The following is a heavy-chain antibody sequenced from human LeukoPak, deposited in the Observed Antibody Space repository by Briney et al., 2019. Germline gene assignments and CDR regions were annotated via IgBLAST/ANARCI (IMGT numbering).Heavy chain of an antibody. CDR2: FSGSGDIT. CDR3: AKEGPYSGYDFDAFDI. CDR1: GFTFSSCA. D-gene: IGHD5-12*01. J-gene: IGHJ3*02. V-gene: IGHV3-23*01. Sequence: GGSLRLSCAASGFTFSSCAMRWVRQAPGKGLEWVSTFSGSGDITYYADSVKGRFTISRDNSKNTLYLQMNSLRAEDTAVYYCAKEGPYSGYDFDAFDIWGQGTMVTVSS.